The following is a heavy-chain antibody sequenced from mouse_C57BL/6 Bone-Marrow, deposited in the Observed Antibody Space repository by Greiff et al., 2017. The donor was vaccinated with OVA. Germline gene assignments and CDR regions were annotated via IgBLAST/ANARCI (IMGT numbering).Heavy chain of an antibody. CDR3: ARVGGGRGFAY. D-gene: IGHD3-1*01. CDR1: GFTFSSYA. Sequence: EVKLMESGGGLVKPGGSLKLSCAASGFTFSSYAMSWVRQTPEKRLEWVATISDGGSYTYYPDNVKGRFTISRDNAKNNLYLQMSHLKSEDTAMYYGARVGGGRGFAYWGQGTLVTVSA. V-gene: IGHV5-4*03. J-gene: IGHJ3*01. CDR2: ISDGGSYT.